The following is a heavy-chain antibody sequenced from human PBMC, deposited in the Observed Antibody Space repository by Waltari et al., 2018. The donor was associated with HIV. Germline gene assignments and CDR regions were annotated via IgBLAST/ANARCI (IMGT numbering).Heavy chain of an antibody. Sequence: QVQVVQSGAEVKKPGASVKVSCKASGYTFSSNYMHWVRQAPGQGLEWMGIINPSGGSTSYAQKFQGRVTMTRDTSTSTVYMELSSMRSEDTAVYYCARASISPRWFGSPGDYWGQGTLVTVSS. CDR1: GYTFSSNY. CDR2: INPSGGST. D-gene: IGHD3-10*01. V-gene: IGHV1-46*01. J-gene: IGHJ4*02. CDR3: ARASISPRWFGSPGDY.